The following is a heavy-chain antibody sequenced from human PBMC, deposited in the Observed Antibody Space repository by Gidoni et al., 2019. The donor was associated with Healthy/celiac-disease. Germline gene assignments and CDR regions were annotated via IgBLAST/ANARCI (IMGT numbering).Heavy chain of an antibody. D-gene: IGHD3-10*01. V-gene: IGHV4-39*01. CDR1: VGSIRSSSYY. Sequence: QLQLQQSGPGLVKPSATLSLTCTVAVGSIRSSSYYGGWIRQPPGKGLEWIGSIDYSGNTYYNPSLKSRVTISVDTSKNRFSLKLGSVTAADTAVYYCARPLWFGELSDALDIWGQGTMVTVSS. CDR3: ARPLWFGELSDALDI. CDR2: IDYSGNT. J-gene: IGHJ3*02.